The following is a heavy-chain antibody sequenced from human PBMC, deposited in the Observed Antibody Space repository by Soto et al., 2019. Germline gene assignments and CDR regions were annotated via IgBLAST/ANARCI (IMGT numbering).Heavy chain of an antibody. V-gene: IGHV3-21*01. CDR1: GFMFSSYT. CDR3: ARGWLRDPWMY. CDR2: ISASSTYI. J-gene: IGHJ4*02. Sequence: NPGVSLRLSFAASGFMFSSYTMNWVRQAPGKGLEWVSSISASSTYIYYADSLKGRFTISRDNAYNSLYLQMNSLRAEDTAVYYCARGWLRDPWMYWGQGT. D-gene: IGHD5-12*01.